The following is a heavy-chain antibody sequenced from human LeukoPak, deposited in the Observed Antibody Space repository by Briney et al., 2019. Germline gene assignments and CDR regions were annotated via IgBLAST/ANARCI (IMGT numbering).Heavy chain of an antibody. Sequence: SETLPHTCTVSGGSISSYYWSWIRQPPGKGLEWIGYIYYSGSTNYNPSLKSRVTISVDTSKNQFSLKLSSVTAADTAVYYCAREMATNPIFNAFDIWGEGTMGTVSS. CDR2: IYYSGST. CDR3: AREMATNPIFNAFDI. D-gene: IGHD5-24*01. V-gene: IGHV4-59*01. CDR1: GGSISSYY. J-gene: IGHJ3*02.